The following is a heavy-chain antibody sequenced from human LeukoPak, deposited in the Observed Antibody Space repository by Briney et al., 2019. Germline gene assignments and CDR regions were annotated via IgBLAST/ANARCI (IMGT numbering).Heavy chain of an antibody. V-gene: IGHV4-34*01. J-gene: IGHJ4*02. CDR3: ARDRGYYYDSSGSYYFDY. CDR1: GGSFSGYY. Sequence: SETLSLTCAVYGGSFSGYYWSWIRQPPGKGLEWIGEINHSGSTYYNPSLKSRVTISVDTSKNQFSLKLSSVTAADTAVYYCARDRGYYYDSSGSYYFDYWGQGTLVTVSS. D-gene: IGHD3-22*01. CDR2: INHSGST.